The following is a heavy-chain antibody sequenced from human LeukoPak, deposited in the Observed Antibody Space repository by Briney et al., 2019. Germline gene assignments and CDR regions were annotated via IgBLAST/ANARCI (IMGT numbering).Heavy chain of an antibody. CDR2: ISSSSSTI. CDR1: GFTFSSYS. V-gene: IGHV3-48*04. Sequence: GGSLRLSCAASGFTFSSYSMNWVRQAPGKGLEWVSYISSSSSTIYYADSVKGRFTISRDNAKNSLYLQMNSLRAEDTAVYYCARYEAALDYWGQGTLVTVSS. D-gene: IGHD2-15*01. J-gene: IGHJ4*02. CDR3: ARYEAALDY.